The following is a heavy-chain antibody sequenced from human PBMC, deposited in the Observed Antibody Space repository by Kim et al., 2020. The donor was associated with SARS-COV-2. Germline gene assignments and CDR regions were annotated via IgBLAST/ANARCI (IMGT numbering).Heavy chain of an antibody. J-gene: IGHJ4*02. CDR2: IIRIFGTA. CDR3: ARAGYSSGWSSPPYFDY. D-gene: IGHD6-19*01. Sequence: SVKVSCKASGGTFSSYAISWVRQAPGQGLEWMGGIIRIFGTANYAQKFQGRVTITADESTSTAYMELSSLRSEDTAVYYCARAGYSSGWSSPPYFDYWGQCTLVTASS. V-gene: IGHV1-69*13. CDR1: GGTFSSYA.